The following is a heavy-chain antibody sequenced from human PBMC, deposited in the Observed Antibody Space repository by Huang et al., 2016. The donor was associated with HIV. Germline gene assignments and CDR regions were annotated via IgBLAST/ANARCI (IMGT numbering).Heavy chain of an antibody. CDR3: ARPEAPGNAGYFDY. V-gene: IGHV1-69*13. J-gene: IGHJ4*02. CDR1: GGTFSRYA. Sequence: QVQLVQSGAEVKRPGSSVRVSCKTSGGTFSRYAITWVRQAPGQGVEWMGEIIPILGTVNYAQNFQGRVTITADESTSTAYMDLGALTSKDTAVYYFARPEAPGNAGYFDYWGQGTLVTV. CDR2: IIPILGTV.